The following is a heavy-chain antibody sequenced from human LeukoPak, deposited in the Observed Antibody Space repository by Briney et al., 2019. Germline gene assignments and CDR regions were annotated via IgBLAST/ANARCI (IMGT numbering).Heavy chain of an antibody. D-gene: IGHD5-18*01. V-gene: IGHV3-30*01. Sequence: PGGSLRLSCAASGFTFSSYAVHWVRQAPGKGLEWVAAVSYDGSNKWYADSVKGRFTISGDDSKNTLDLQMTSLRGEDTAVYYCARDKDGYGLDYWGQGTLVTVSS. CDR2: VSYDGSNK. CDR1: GFTFSSYA. CDR3: ARDKDGYGLDY. J-gene: IGHJ4*02.